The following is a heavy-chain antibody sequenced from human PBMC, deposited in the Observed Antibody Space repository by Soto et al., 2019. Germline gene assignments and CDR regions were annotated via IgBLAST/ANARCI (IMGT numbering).Heavy chain of an antibody. CDR2: IQYDGSDE. J-gene: IGHJ4*02. CDR1: GFTFSSHG. CDR3: ARDRRLMTTLYYFDY. D-gene: IGHD4-4*01. V-gene: IGHV3-33*05. Sequence: GGSLRLSCAASGFTFSSHGMHWVRQAPGKGLEWVAVIQYDGSDEYYADSVKGRFTISRDNSKNTLYLQMNSLRAEDTAVYYCARDRRLMTTLYYFDYWGQGTLVTVSS.